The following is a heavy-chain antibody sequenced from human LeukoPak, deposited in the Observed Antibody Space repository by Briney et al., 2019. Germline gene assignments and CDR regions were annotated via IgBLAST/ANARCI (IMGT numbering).Heavy chain of an antibody. D-gene: IGHD6-19*01. CDR1: RFTLSNYW. CDR3: ARQRGSGCLDY. Sequence: GGSLRLSCAASRFTLSNYWMSWVRQAPGKGLEWVANIKQDGSETYYVDSVKGRFTISRDNAKNSLSLQMNSLRAEDTAVYYCARQRGSGCLDYWGQGTLVTVPS. J-gene: IGHJ4*02. CDR2: IKQDGSET. V-gene: IGHV3-7*01.